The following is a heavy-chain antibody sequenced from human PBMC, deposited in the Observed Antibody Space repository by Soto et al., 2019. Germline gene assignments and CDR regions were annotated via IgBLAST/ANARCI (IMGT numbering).Heavy chain of an antibody. CDR1: GVNFSSYA. Sequence: GGSLRLSCAASGVNFSSYAVSWVRQAPGKGLEWVSAISGSGGSTYYADSVKGRFTISRDNSKNTLYLQMNSLRAEDTAVYYCAKSHFIAVAGIDFDYWGQGTLVTVSS. CDR3: AKSHFIAVAGIDFDY. D-gene: IGHD6-19*01. J-gene: IGHJ4*02. CDR2: ISGSGGST. V-gene: IGHV3-23*01.